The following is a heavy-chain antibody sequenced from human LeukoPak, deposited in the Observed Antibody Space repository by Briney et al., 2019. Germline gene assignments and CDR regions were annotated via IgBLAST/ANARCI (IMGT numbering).Heavy chain of an antibody. V-gene: IGHV1-2*02. Sequence: GASVKVSCKASGYTFTGYYIHWVRQAPGQGLEWMGWINPNSGGTNYAQKFQGRVTMTRDTSISTAYMELSRLISDDTAVYYCARDWPIYSTSRDAFDIWGQGTLVTVSS. D-gene: IGHD6-13*01. CDR3: ARDWPIYSTSRDAFDI. CDR2: INPNSGGT. J-gene: IGHJ3*02. CDR1: GYTFTGYY.